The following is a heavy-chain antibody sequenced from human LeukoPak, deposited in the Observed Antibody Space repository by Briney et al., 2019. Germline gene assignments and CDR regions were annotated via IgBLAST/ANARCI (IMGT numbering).Heavy chain of an antibody. CDR2: ISTYNANT. CDR3: ARVFSFGDYIWGSYCYYFDY. V-gene: IGHV1-18*01. D-gene: IGHD3-16*02. J-gene: IGHJ4*02. CDR1: GYSFTSFG. Sequence: ASVKVSCKASGYSFTSFGISWVRQAPGQGLEWMGWISTYNANTNYAQKYQGRVTMTTDTSTSTAYMELRSLRSDDTAVYFCARVFSFGDYIWGSYCYYFDYWGQGTLVTVSS.